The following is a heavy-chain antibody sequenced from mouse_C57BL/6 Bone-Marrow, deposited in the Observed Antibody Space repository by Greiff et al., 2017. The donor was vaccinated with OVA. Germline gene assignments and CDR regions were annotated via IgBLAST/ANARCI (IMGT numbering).Heavy chain of an antibody. CDR1: GFTFSSYA. CDR2: ISSGGDYI. D-gene: IGHD2-5*01. J-gene: IGHJ2*01. Sequence: EVKLVESGEGLVKPGGSLKLSCAASGFTFSSYAMSWVRQTPEKRLEWVAYISSGGDYIYYADTVKGRFTISRDNARNTLYLQMSSLKSEDTAMYYCTREVYDSKDYWGQGTTLTVSA. V-gene: IGHV5-9-1*02. CDR3: TREVYDSKDY.